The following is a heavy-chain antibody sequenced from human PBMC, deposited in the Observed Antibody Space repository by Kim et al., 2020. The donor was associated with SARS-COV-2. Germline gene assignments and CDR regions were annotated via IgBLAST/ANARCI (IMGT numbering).Heavy chain of an antibody. V-gene: IGHV4-39*07. CDR3: ASGYSSSLGVKALGNFDY. CDR2: IYYSGST. Sequence: SETLSLTCTVSGGSISSSSYYWGWIRQPPGKGLEWIGSIYYSGSTYYNPSLKSRVTISVDTSKNQFSLKLSSVTAADTAVYYCASGYSSSLGVKALGNFDYWGQGTLVTVSS. CDR1: GGSISSSSYY. D-gene: IGHD6-13*01. J-gene: IGHJ4*02.